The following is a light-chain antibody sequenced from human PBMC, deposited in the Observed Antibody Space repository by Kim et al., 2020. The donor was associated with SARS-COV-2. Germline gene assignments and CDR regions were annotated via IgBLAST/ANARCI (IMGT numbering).Light chain of an antibody. Sequence: QSITIACAGTNSDVGSYNLVSWYQQHPGKAPKLILYEGDKRPSGVSNRFSGSKSGNTASLTISGLQAEDEAYYHCCSYAGSDNFAVFGGGTQLTVL. CDR1: NSDVGSYNL. CDR2: EGD. J-gene: IGLJ2*01. CDR3: CSYAGSDNFAV. V-gene: IGLV2-23*03.